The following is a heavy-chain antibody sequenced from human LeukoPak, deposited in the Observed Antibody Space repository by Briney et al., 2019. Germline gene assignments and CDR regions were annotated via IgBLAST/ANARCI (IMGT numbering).Heavy chain of an antibody. V-gene: IGHV4-34*01. CDR2: INHSGGT. CDR1: GGSFSGYY. Sequence: SETLSLTCAVYGGSFSGYYWSWIRQPPGKGLEWIGEINHSGGTNYNPSLKSRVTISVDTSKNQFSLKLSSVTAADTAVYYCARGWELPSSWGQGTLVTVSS. D-gene: IGHD1-26*01. CDR3: ARGWELPSS. J-gene: IGHJ4*02.